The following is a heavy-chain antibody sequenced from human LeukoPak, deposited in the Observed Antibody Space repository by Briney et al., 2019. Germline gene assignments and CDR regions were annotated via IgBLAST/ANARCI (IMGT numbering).Heavy chain of an antibody. J-gene: IGHJ6*02. CDR1: GYTFTSYA. V-gene: IGHV7-4-1*02. Sequence: ASVKVSCKASGYTFTSYAMNWVRQAPGQGLEWMGWINTNTGNPTYAQGFTGRFVFSLDTTVSTAYLQISSLKAEDTAVYYCARQDYYDSSGPTDYYYYGMDVWGQGPRSPSP. CDR3: ARQDYYDSSGPTDYYYYGMDV. D-gene: IGHD3-22*01. CDR2: INTNTGNP.